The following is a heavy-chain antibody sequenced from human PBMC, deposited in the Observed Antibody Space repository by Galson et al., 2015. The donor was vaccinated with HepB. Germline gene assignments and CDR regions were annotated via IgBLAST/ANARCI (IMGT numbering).Heavy chain of an antibody. D-gene: IGHD3-9*01. V-gene: IGHV3-53*01. J-gene: IGHJ6*02. CDR2: IYSGGST. CDR3: ARSVKTGNYYYGMDV. Sequence: SLRLSCAASGFTVSGNYMSWVRQAPGKGLEWVSVIYSGGSTYYADSVKGRFTISRDSSKNTLFLQMNSLRAEDTAVYYCARSVKTGNYYYGMDVWGQGTTVTVSS. CDR1: GFTVSGNY.